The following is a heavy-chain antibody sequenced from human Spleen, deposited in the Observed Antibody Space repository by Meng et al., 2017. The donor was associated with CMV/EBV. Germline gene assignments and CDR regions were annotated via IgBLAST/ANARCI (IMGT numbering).Heavy chain of an antibody. CDR2: IWYDGSNK. Sequence: LRLSCGASRFPFSSFGMHWVRQAPGKGLEWVAVIWYDGSNKYYADSVKGRFTISRDNSKNMLYLQMNSLRAEDTAVYYCARQWQLPDYWGQGTLVTVSS. CDR1: RFPFSSFG. V-gene: IGHV3-33*01. CDR3: ARQWQLPDY. D-gene: IGHD2-15*01. J-gene: IGHJ4*02.